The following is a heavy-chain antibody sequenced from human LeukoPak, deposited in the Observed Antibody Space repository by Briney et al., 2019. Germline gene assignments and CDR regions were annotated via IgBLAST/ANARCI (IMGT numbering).Heavy chain of an antibody. J-gene: IGHJ4*02. Sequence: GGSLRLSCAASGLTFSSYGMHWVRQAPGKGLEWVAVIWYDGSNKYYADSVKGRFTISRDNSKNTLYLQMNSLRAEDTAVYYCARVLRGYSYGSDYWGQGTLVTVSS. CDR2: IWYDGSNK. D-gene: IGHD5-18*01. CDR1: GLTFSSYG. CDR3: ARVLRGYSYGSDY. V-gene: IGHV3-33*01.